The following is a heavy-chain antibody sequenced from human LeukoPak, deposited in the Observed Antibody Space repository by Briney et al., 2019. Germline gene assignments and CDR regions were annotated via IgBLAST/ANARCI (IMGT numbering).Heavy chain of an antibody. D-gene: IGHD5-12*01. Sequence: ASVKVSCKASGGTFSSYTISWVRQAPGQGLEGMGRIIPILGIANNAQKFQGRVTINADKSTSTAYMELRSLRSEDTAVYYCARDHADIVATPMDVWGKGTTVTVSS. J-gene: IGHJ6*03. V-gene: IGHV1-69*04. CDR3: ARDHADIVATPMDV. CDR2: IIPILGIA. CDR1: GGTFSSYT.